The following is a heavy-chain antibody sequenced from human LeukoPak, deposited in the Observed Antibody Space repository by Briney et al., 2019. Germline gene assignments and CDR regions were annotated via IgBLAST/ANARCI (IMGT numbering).Heavy chain of an antibody. Sequence: PSETLSLTCTVSGGSISSSGYYWGWIRQPPGKGLEWIGSIYYSGSIYYNPSLKSRVTISVDTSMNQFSLKLSSVTAADTAVYYCARQDSGSYSAVDYWGQGTLVTVSS. J-gene: IGHJ4*02. CDR1: GGSISSSGYY. D-gene: IGHD1-26*01. CDR3: ARQDSGSYSAVDY. CDR2: IYYSGSI. V-gene: IGHV4-39*01.